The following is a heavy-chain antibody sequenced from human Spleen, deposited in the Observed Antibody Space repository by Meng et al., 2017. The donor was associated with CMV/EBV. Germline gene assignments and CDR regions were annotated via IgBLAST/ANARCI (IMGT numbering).Heavy chain of an antibody. J-gene: IGHJ4*02. Sequence: SGFNFSTYGMHWVRQAPGKGLEWVAFIRFEGDFKYYADSVKGRFTVSRDNSKNTLYLQMNSLRTEDTAVYYCAKDKRLEWLLPFDYWGQGTLVTVSS. CDR2: IRFEGDFK. CDR3: AKDKRLEWLLPFDY. D-gene: IGHD3-3*01. V-gene: IGHV3-30*02. CDR1: GFNFSTYG.